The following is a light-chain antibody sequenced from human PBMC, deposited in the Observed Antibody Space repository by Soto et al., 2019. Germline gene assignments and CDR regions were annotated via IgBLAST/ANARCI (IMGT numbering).Light chain of an antibody. CDR3: QQYGSSPRT. Sequence: VLTQSPGTLSLSPGERATLSCRASQSVSSSYLAWYQQKPGQAPRLLIYGASSRATGIPARFSGSGSGPDFTLTISRLEPEDCAVDDCQQYGSSPRTCGQGTKVEIK. CDR1: QSVSSSY. J-gene: IGKJ1*01. CDR2: GAS. V-gene: IGKV3-20*01.